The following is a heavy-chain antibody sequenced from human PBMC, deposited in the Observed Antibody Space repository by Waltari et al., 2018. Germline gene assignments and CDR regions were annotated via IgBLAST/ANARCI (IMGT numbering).Heavy chain of an antibody. D-gene: IGHD2-21*02. CDR2: IKQDGSEK. V-gene: IGHV3-7*04. J-gene: IGHJ4*02. Sequence: EVQLVESGGGLVQPGGSLRLSCSVSGFTFTNHWMSWVRQAPGKGPEWLASIKQDGSEKYYVDSMKGRFTISRDNAKNSLSLQMDSLRAEDTAVYFCARGVTTVEYWGQGTLVTVSS. CDR3: ARGVTTVEY. CDR1: GFTFTNHW.